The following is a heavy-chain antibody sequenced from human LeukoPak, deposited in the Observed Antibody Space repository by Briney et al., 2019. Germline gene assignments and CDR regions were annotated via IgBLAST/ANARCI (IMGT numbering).Heavy chain of an antibody. CDR3: TRGPPIYYETTSCSQKGAYFDY. CDR2: IRSKAYSGTT. D-gene: IGHD2-2*01. Sequence: GGSLRLSCTASGFTFGDYAMSWVREAPGKGLEWVGFIRSKAYSGTTEYAASVKGRFTISRDDSKSIAYLQMNSLKTEDSALFYCTRGPPIYYETTSCSQKGAYFDYWGQGTLVTVSS. J-gene: IGHJ4*02. V-gene: IGHV3-49*04. CDR1: GFTFGDYA.